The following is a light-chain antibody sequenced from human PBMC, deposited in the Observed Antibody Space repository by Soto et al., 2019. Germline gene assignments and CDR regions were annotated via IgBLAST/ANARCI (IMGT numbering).Light chain of an antibody. CDR3: CSYSGSDTLL. J-gene: IGLJ3*02. Sequence: QSVLTQHRSVSGSPGESVTISCTGSSSDVGSYNYVSWYQQYPGKAPKVMIYDVTERPSEVPDRFSGSKSGNTASLTISGLQAEDEAEYFCCSYSGSDTLLFGGGTKVTVL. V-gene: IGLV2-11*01. CDR2: DVT. CDR1: SSDVGSYNY.